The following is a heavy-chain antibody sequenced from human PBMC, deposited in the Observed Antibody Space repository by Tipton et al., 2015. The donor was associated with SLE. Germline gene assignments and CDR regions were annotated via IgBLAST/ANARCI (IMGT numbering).Heavy chain of an antibody. Sequence: LSLTCAVYGGSFSDYYWSWIRQAPGKGLEWVSLIYGETHTYSADSLQGRFTISRDNSKNTLYLQMDALRPEDTAVYYCAKVDTIAAVTYHFDSWGQGTLVTVSS. D-gene: IGHD6-25*01. V-gene: IGHV3-53*05. CDR1: GGSFSDYY. CDR2: IYGETHT. J-gene: IGHJ4*02. CDR3: AKVDTIAAVTYHFDS.